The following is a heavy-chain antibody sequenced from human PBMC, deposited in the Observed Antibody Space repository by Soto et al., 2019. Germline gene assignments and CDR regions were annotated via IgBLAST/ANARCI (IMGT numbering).Heavy chain of an antibody. V-gene: IGHV1-69*13. D-gene: IGHD3-22*01. CDR3: VRETTQLYYKEYFCGRVG. J-gene: IGHJ6*02. CDR1: GGTFTSYV. CDR2: IIAIFGTA. Sequence: GSSVKVSWKASGGTFTSYVMSWVRQAPGQGLEWMGGIIAIFGTANYAQKFQGRVTITADESTSTAYMELSSLRSEDTAAYYCVRETTQLYYKEYFCGRVGWG.